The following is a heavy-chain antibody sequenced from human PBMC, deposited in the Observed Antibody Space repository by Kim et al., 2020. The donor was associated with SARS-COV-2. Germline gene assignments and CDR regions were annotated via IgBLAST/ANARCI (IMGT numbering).Heavy chain of an antibody. J-gene: IGHJ5*02. CDR3: ARGLGSCSGGRCSNSWFDP. CDR2: IYRAGTT. V-gene: IGHV3-53*01. CDR1: GFTVSSNY. D-gene: IGHD2-15*01. Sequence: GGSLRLACAASGFTVSSNYMTWVRQAPGKGLVWVSDIYRAGTTRYADSVKGRFTISRDTSKNTLYLQMNNLRDEDTAVYHCARGLGSCSGGRCSNSWFDP.